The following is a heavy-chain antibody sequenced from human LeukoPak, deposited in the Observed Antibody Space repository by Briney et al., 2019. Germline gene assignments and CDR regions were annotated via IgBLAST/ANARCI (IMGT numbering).Heavy chain of an antibody. CDR2: IGTAGDT. D-gene: IGHD1-26*01. CDR1: GFTFSSYD. V-gene: IGHV3-13*01. J-gene: IGHJ4*02. Sequence: PGGSLRLSCAASGFTFSSYDMHWVRQATGKGLEWVSAIGTAGDTYYPGSVKGRFTISRENAKNSLYLQMNSLRAGDTAVYYCARERVGATGFDYWGQGTLVTVSS. CDR3: ARERVGATGFDY.